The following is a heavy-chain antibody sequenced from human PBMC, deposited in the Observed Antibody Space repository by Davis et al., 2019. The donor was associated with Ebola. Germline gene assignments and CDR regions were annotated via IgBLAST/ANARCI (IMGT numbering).Heavy chain of an antibody. D-gene: IGHD3-3*01. CDR2: IWYDGSNK. CDR3: AKNADDFGVVGP. Sequence: PGGSLRLSCAASGFTFSSYGMHWVRQAPGKGLEWVAVIWYDGSNKYYADSVKGRFTISRDNSKNTLYLQMNSLRAEDTAVYYCAKNADDFGVVGPWGQGTLVTVSS. V-gene: IGHV3-30*02. J-gene: IGHJ5*02. CDR1: GFTFSSYG.